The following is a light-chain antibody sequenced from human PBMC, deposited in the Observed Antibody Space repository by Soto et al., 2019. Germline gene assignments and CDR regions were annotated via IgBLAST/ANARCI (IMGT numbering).Light chain of an antibody. CDR3: QQYNDWPLT. Sequence: EIVMTQSPVTLSVSPGERATLSCRASQSINSNLAWYQQKPGQAPSLLIYGAFTRATGIPARFSGTGSGTEFTLAISSLRSEDLALYYCQQYNDWPLTFGQGTKVDIK. CDR1: QSINSN. J-gene: IGKJ1*01. V-gene: IGKV3-15*01. CDR2: GAF.